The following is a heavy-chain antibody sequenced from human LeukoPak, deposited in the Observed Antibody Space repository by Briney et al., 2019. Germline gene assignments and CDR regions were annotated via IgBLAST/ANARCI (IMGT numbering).Heavy chain of an antibody. CDR1: GFTFSSYW. D-gene: IGHD3-22*01. CDR2: IKQDGSKK. J-gene: IGHJ4*02. CDR3: ATPLDYYDTSGYHQGGD. Sequence: WGSLRLSCAASGFTFSSYWMTWVRQAPGKGLEWVANIKQDGSKKNYVDSVKGRFTISRDNAKNSLYLQMNSLRAEDTAVYYCATPLDYYDTSGYHQGGDWGQGTLVTVSS. V-gene: IGHV3-7*03.